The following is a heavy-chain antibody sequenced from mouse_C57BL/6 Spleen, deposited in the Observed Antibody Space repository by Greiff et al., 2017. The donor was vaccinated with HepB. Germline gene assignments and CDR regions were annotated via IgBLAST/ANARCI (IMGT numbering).Heavy chain of an antibody. CDR2: IHPNSGST. Sequence: QVQLQQPGAELVKPGASVKLSCKASGYTFTSYWMHWVKQRPGQGLEWIGMIHPNSGSTNYNEKFKSKATLTVDKSSSTAYMQLSSLTSEDSAVYYCARTGAYYYGSSYVDYAMDYWGQGTSVTVSS. D-gene: IGHD1-1*01. J-gene: IGHJ4*01. CDR3: ARTGAYYYGSSYVDYAMDY. CDR1: GYTFTSYW. V-gene: IGHV1-64*01.